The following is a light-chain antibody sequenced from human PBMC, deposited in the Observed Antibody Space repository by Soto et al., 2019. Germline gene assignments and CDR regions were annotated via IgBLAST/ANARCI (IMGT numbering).Light chain of an antibody. J-gene: IGKJ3*01. CDR1: RTIVSY. V-gene: IGKV1-33*01. CDR2: DAA. CDR3: QQYDSLFS. Sequence: DIQLTQSPSSRSASVGDGVTTTCRASRTIVSYLNWYQQKPGKPPKLLIYDAATLETGVPSRFSGSGSGRHFTFTISSLQPEDVATYYCQQYDSLFSFGPGTKVDIK.